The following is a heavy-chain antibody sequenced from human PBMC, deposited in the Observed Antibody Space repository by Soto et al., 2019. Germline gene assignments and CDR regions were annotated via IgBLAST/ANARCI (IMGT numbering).Heavy chain of an antibody. V-gene: IGHV3-74*01. Sequence: EVQLVESGGGLVQPGGSLRLSCAASGFTFFAYWIHWVRQVPGKGLVWVSRINSDGSHTSYADSVRGRFTISRDNSKTTVYLQINSLTAGDTAVYYCAKEGDKVDYAGENWFDHWGQGTLVTVSS. CDR1: GFTFFAYW. J-gene: IGHJ5*02. D-gene: IGHD4-17*01. CDR3: AKEGDKVDYAGENWFDH. CDR2: INSDGSHT.